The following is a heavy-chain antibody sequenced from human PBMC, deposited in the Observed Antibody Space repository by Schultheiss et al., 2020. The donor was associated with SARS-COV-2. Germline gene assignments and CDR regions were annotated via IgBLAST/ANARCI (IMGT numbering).Heavy chain of an antibody. D-gene: IGHD6-19*01. CDR1: GGSISSYY. CDR2: IYYSGST. V-gene: IGHV4-59*01. J-gene: IGHJ6*02. Sequence: SQTLPLTCTDSGGSISSYYWSWIRQPPGKGLEWIGYIYYSGSTNYNPSLKSRVTISVDTSKNQFSLKLRSVTAADTAVYYCARGYSSGWGPTMDVWGQGTTVTGSS. CDR3: ARGYSSGWGPTMDV.